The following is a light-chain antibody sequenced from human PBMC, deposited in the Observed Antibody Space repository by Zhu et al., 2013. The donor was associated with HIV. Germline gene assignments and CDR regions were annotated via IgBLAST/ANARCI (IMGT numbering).Light chain of an antibody. Sequence: DIQMTQSPSTLSASVGDRVTITCRASQSISSWLAWYQQKPGKAPKLLIYKASTLESGVSSRFSGSGSGTEFTLTISSLQPDDFATYYCQQYNSYSPITFGQGTRVDIK. CDR2: KAS. CDR3: QQYNSYSPIT. CDR1: QSISSW. J-gene: IGKJ5*01. V-gene: IGKV1-5*03.